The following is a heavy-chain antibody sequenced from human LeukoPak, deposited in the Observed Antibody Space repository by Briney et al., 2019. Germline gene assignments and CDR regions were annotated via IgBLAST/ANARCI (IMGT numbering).Heavy chain of an antibody. J-gene: IGHJ6*03. Sequence: PSETLSLTCTVSGGSISSGSYDWSWIRQPAGKGLEWIGRIYTSGSTNYNPSLKSRVTISVDTSKNQFSLKLSSVTAADTAVYYCAREIRPYYYYYMDVWGKGTTVTVSS. D-gene: IGHD3-16*01. CDR2: IYTSGST. CDR3: AREIRPYYYYYMDV. CDR1: GGSISSGSYD. V-gene: IGHV4-61*02.